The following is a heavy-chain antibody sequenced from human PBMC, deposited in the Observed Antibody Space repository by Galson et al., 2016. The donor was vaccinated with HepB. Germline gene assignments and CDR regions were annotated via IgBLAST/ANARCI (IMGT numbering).Heavy chain of an antibody. CDR1: GFTFSNAW. D-gene: IGHD5-12*01. CDR2: IKSKTDGGTT. J-gene: IGHJ4*02. Sequence: SLRLSCAASGFTFSNAWMSWVRQAPGKGLDWVGRIKSKTDGGTTDYSAPVNGGFTISRDDSKNMLYLQLNSLKTEDTAVYYCTTSGYSYGRFGYWGQGALVTVSS. V-gene: IGHV3-15*01. CDR3: TTSGYSYGRFGY.